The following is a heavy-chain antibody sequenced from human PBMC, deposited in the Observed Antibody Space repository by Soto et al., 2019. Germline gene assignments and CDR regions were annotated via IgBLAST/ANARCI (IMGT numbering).Heavy chain of an antibody. CDR1: GFTFSSYS. J-gene: IGHJ6*02. D-gene: IGHD3-10*01. CDR3: ARDLYGSGSYHYYYYGMDV. CDR2: ISSSSSYI. Sequence: PGGSLRLSCAASGFTFSSYSMNWVRQAPGKGLEWVSSISSSSSYIYYADSVKGRFTISRDNAKNSLYLQMNSLRAEDTAVYYCARDLYGSGSYHYYYYGMDVWGQGTTVTVSS. V-gene: IGHV3-21*01.